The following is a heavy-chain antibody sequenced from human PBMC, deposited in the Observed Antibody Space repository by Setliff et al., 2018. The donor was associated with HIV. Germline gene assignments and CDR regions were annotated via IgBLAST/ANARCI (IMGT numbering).Heavy chain of an antibody. CDR3: ARDGGMGVYHMDV. V-gene: IGHV3-74*01. D-gene: IGHD2-8*02. J-gene: IGHJ6*03. Sequence: GGSLRLSCTASGFTFSDYWMHWVRRGPGRGLEWVSRIGRDGTVANYADSVKGRFTISRDNDKNSLYLQMDSLRAEDTAVYYCARDGGMGVYHMDVWGKGTTVTVSS. CDR2: IGRDGTVA. CDR1: GFTFSDYW.